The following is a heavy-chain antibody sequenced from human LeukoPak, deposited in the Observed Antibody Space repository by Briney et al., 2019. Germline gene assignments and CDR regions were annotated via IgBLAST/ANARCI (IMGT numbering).Heavy chain of an antibody. CDR3: ARHWSLEDNQIPPPFYFDY. Sequence: PSETLSLTCTVSGGSISSSSYYWGWLRHPPGKGLEWIVSIYYSGSTYYNPSLKSRVTITVDTSKNQFALKLSSVTAADTAVYYCARHWSLEDNQIPPPFYFDYWGQGTLVTVSS. D-gene: IGHD3-10*01. J-gene: IGHJ4*02. CDR2: IYYSGST. V-gene: IGHV4-39*01. CDR1: GGSISSSSYY.